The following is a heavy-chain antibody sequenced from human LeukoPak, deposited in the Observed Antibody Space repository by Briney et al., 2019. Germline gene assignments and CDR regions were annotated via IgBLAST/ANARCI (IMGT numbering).Heavy chain of an antibody. CDR2: INPNSGDT. D-gene: IGHD3-10*01. J-gene: IGHJ4*02. V-gene: IGHV1-2*02. Sequence: GASVKVSCKASGYTFSDYHMHWVRQAPGQGLEWMGWINPNSGDTKYAQKFRGRVTMTRDTSISTAYMELSRLRSDDTAVYYCARLNYGSGSYPSLFDYWGQGTLVTVSS. CDR3: ARLNYGSGSYPSLFDY. CDR1: GYTFSDYH.